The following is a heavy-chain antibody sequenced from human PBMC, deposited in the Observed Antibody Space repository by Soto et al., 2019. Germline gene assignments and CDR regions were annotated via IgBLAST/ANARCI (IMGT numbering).Heavy chain of an antibody. V-gene: IGHV3-74*01. CDR2: VNSDGTIT. J-gene: IGHJ4*02. CDR1: GFDFTNAW. Sequence: EVQLVESGGGLVQPGGSLRLSCAASGFDFTNAWMHWVRQAPGKGLVWVSHVNSDGTITTYADSVKGRFTISRDNAKNTVFLQMNSLTVEDTAVSYCTRDQAYSSALWGQGTLVTVSS. CDR3: TRDQAYSSAL. D-gene: IGHD2-21*01.